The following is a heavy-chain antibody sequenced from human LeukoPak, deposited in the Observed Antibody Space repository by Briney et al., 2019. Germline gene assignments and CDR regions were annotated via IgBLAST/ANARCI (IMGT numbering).Heavy chain of an antibody. CDR1: GFTFNRYN. D-gene: IGHD4-11*01. J-gene: IGHJ6*03. CDR2: IKQDGSEK. V-gene: IGHV3-7*01. Sequence: PGESLRLSCAASGFTFNRYNMNWVRRAPGKGLEWVANIKQDGSEKHYVDSVKGRFTISRDNAKNSLYLQMSSLRAEDTAVYYCTRVEETATTAAIIRKYSYYYYYMDVWGKGNTVTVSS. CDR3: TRVEETATTAAIIRKYSYYYYYMDV.